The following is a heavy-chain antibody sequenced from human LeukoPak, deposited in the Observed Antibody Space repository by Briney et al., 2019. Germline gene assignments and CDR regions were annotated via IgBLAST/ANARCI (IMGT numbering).Heavy chain of an antibody. J-gene: IGHJ4*02. CDR1: GFTFSSYG. V-gene: IGHV3-33*01. CDR3: ASSSAGDSSGYYVY. Sequence: PGGSLRLSCAASGFTFSSYGMHWVRQAPGKGLEWVAVIWYDGSNKYYADSVKGRFTISRDNSKNTLYLLMNSLRAEDTAVYYCASSSAGDSSGYYVYWGQGTLVTVSS. D-gene: IGHD3-22*01. CDR2: IWYDGSNK.